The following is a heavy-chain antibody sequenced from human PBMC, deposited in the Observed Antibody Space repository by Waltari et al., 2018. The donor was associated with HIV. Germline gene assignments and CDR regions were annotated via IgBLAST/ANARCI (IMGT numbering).Heavy chain of an antibody. CDR2: VSHSGRT. Sequence: QVLLQQWGAGLLKPSETLLLTCAVYGESFSPFYWTWIRQVPGEGLEWIGEVSHSGRTAYNPSLKSRVTMSVDTSKNQFSLRLSSVTAADSAIYYCARVNQDDGNSEPLDYWGQGTLVTVSS. CDR1: GESFSPFY. V-gene: IGHV4-34*02. CDR3: ARVNQDDGNSEPLDY. D-gene: IGHD1-1*01. J-gene: IGHJ4*02.